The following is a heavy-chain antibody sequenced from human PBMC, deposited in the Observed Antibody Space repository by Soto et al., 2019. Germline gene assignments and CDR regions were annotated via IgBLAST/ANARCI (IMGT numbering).Heavy chain of an antibody. CDR1: GGTFSSYA. CDR2: IIPIFGTA. J-gene: IGHJ4*02. D-gene: IGHD4-17*01. CDR3: AGVDYGDYVDFDY. Sequence: QVQLVQSGAEVKKPGSSVKVSCKASGGTFSSYAISWVRQAPGQGLEWMGGIIPIFGTANYAQKFQGRVTXTXDVXTSTAYMELSSLRSEDTAVYYCAGVDYGDYVDFDYWGQGTLVTVSS. V-gene: IGHV1-69*05.